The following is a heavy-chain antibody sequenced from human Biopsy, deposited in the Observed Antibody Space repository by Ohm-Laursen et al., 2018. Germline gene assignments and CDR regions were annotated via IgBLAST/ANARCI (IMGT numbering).Heavy chain of an antibody. V-gene: IGHV1-69*04. CDR2: IIPILHVP. CDR1: GGTLITYA. CDR3: ARIAAAWWDDY. Sequence: ASVKVSCKVSGGTLITYAISWVRQAPGQGLEWMGRIIPILHVPTYAQSFQGRVTISADKSTSTAYMELSGLRSEDTAVYYCARIAAAWWDDYWGQGTLVTVSS. D-gene: IGHD6-25*01. J-gene: IGHJ4*02.